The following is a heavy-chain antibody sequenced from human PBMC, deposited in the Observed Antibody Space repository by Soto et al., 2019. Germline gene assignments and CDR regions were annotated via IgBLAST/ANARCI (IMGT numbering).Heavy chain of an antibody. CDR3: AATRDYYGSGSADYYYGMDV. V-gene: IGHV1-69*13. Sequence: GASVKVSCKASGGTFSGYAISWVRQAPGQGLEWMGGIIPIFGTANYAQKFQGRVTITADESTSTAYMELSSLRSEDTAVYYCAATRDYYGSGSADYYYGMDVWGQGTTVTVSS. CDR1: GGTFSGYA. D-gene: IGHD3-10*01. J-gene: IGHJ6*02. CDR2: IIPIFGTA.